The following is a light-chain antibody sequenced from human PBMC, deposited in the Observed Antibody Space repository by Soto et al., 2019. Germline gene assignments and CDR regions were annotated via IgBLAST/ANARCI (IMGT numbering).Light chain of an antibody. Sequence: QSVLTQPRSVSESPGQSVTISCTGTSSDVGRYNYVSWYQQHPGKAPKLLIYDVTRRPSGVPARFSGSKSDNTASLTLSGLQGEEEAAYPRCSFAGSAWVVGGGTKLPAL. V-gene: IGLV2-11*01. CDR3: CSFAGSAWV. J-gene: IGLJ3*02. CDR2: DVT. CDR1: SSDVGRYNY.